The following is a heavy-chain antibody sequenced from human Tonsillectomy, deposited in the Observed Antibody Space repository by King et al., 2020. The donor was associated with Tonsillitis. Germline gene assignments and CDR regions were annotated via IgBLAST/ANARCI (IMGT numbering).Heavy chain of an antibody. V-gene: IGHV3-15*01. CDR1: GSTFRNAW. D-gene: IGHD3-10*01. CDR3: TTDALWFGELLVFDY. Sequence: VQLVESGGGLVKLGGSLRLSCAAPGSTFRNAWLSWVGQAQGKGRDWVGRFKSKTDGGPQDYAAPVKGSFTISRDDSKNTLYLQMNSLKTEDTAVYYCTTDALWFGELLVFDYWGQGTLVTVSS. CDR2: FKSKTDGGPQ. J-gene: IGHJ4*02.